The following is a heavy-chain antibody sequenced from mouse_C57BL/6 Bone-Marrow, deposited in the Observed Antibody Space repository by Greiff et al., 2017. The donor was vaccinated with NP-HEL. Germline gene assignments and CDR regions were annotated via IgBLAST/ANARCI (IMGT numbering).Heavy chain of an antibody. CDR1: GYTFTSYW. D-gene: IGHD1-1*01. Sequence: VQLQQSGAELAKPGASVKLSCKASGYTFTSYWMHWVKQRPGQGLEWIGYINPSSGYTKYNQKFKDKATLTADKSSSTAYMQLSSLTYEDSAVYYCARGNYGSSYVRYYFDYWGKGTTLTVSS. J-gene: IGHJ2*01. CDR3: ARGNYGSSYVRYYFDY. V-gene: IGHV1-7*01. CDR2: INPSSGYT.